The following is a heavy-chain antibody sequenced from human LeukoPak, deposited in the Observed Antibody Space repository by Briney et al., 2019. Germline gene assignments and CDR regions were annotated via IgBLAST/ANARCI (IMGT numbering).Heavy chain of an antibody. Sequence: SETLSLTCAVYGGSFSGYYWSWIRQPPGKGLEWIGEINHSGSTNYNPSLKSRVTISVDTSKNQFSLKLSPVTAADTAVYYCARGLYYDFWSGYYSAYYYGMDVWGQGTTVTVSS. V-gene: IGHV4-34*01. D-gene: IGHD3-3*01. CDR1: GGSFSGYY. J-gene: IGHJ6*02. CDR2: INHSGST. CDR3: ARGLYYDFWSGYYSAYYYGMDV.